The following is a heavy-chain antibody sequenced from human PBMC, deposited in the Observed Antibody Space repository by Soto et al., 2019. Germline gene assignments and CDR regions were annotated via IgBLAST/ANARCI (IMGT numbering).Heavy chain of an antibody. CDR3: ATHGATTMARGAMKHYYYVMDV. CDR1: GGIFSSFT. Sequence: QVQLVQSGAEAGKPGSSVKFSCRASGGIFSSFTFSWVRQAPGQGLGGLGGIIPIFDTPTYEQNFQGRVTITADKSTNTVYMELSSLRSEDTAVYYCATHGATTMARGAMKHYYYVMDVWGQGTTVTVSS. CDR2: IIPIFDTP. D-gene: IGHD3-10*01. J-gene: IGHJ6*02. V-gene: IGHV1-69*06.